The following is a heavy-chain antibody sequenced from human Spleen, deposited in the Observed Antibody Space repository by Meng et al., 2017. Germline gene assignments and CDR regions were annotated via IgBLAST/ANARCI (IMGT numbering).Heavy chain of an antibody. D-gene: IGHD3-10*01. Sequence: GGSLRLSCATSGLTFSRSIMHWVRQAPDKGLEWVALMSHDGSIQYADSVKGRLTISRDNSENTVYLQMNSLRAEDTAVYYCARDLLLWFGGSYYYYGMDVWGQGTTVTVS. J-gene: IGHJ6*02. V-gene: IGHV3-30*03. CDR3: ARDLLLWFGGSYYYYGMDV. CDR2: MSHDGSIQ. CDR1: GLTFSRSI.